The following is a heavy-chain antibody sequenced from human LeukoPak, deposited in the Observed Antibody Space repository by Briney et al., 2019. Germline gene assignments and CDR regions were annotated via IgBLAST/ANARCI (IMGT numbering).Heavy chain of an antibody. CDR2: IYYSGST. D-gene: IGHD1-14*01. Sequence: KPSETLSLTCTVSGGSIGTYYCSWIRQPAGKGLEWIGYIYYSGSTNYNPSLKSRVTISVDTSKNQFSLKLSSVTAADTAVYYCARGGNRLGVDYWGQGTLVTVSS. CDR3: ARGGNRLGVDY. CDR1: GGSIGTYY. V-gene: IGHV4-59*01. J-gene: IGHJ4*02.